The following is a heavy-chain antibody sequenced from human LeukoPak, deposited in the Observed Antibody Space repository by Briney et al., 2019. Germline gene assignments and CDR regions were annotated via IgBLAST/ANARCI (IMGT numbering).Heavy chain of an antibody. V-gene: IGHV3-23*01. J-gene: IGHJ4*02. Sequence: PVGSLRLSCAASRFTFSNHGMTWVRQAPGKGLEWVSAISDDGRNTSYADSVRGHFTISRDNSKRTLFLQMNSLRVDDPAIYYSAKRVPCSSSSVYLDSWGQGPRVIVSS. CDR1: RFTFSNHG. CDR3: AKRVPCSSSSVYLDS. D-gene: IGHD6-6*01. CDR2: ISDDGRNT.